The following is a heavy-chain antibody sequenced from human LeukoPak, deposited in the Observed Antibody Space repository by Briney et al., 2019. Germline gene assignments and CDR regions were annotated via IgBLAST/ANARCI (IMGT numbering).Heavy chain of an antibody. J-gene: IGHJ4*02. CDR2: IIPILGIA. D-gene: IGHD4-11*01. CDR3: ARGPYSNYVPVNFDY. V-gene: IGHV1-69*04. Sequence: SVKVSCKASGGTFSSYAISWVRQAPGQGLEWMGRIIPILGIANYAQKFQGRVTITADKSTSTAYMELSSLRSEDTAVYYCARGPYSNYVPVNFDYWGQGTLVTVSS. CDR1: GGTFSSYA.